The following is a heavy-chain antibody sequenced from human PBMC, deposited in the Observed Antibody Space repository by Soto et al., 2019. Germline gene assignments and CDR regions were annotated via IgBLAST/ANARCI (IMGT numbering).Heavy chain of an antibody. CDR1: GFSFSSFA. V-gene: IGHV3-23*01. CDR2: ISGSGGTP. Sequence: GGSLRLSCAASGFSFSSFAISWVRQAPWKGLEWVSAISGSGGTPYYADSVRGRFTISRDNSMKTLYLQMNSLRADETAFYYCAKDPHIVGAFWGQRTLVTVSS. D-gene: IGHD1-26*01. CDR3: AKDPHIVGAF. J-gene: IGHJ4*02.